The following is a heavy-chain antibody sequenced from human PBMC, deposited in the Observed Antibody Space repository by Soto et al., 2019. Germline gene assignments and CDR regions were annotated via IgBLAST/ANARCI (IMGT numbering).Heavy chain of an antibody. CDR2: ISVSGANT. Sequence: GGSLRLSCAASGFTFSSYSMNWVRQAPGKGLEWVSVISVSGANTYYADSVKGRFTISRDNSKNTLYLQMNSLRAEDTAIYYCGKASTYPLDGVDVWGQGITVTVSS. D-gene: IGHD3-16*01. V-gene: IGHV3-23*01. J-gene: IGHJ6*02. CDR3: GKASTYPLDGVDV. CDR1: GFTFSSYS.